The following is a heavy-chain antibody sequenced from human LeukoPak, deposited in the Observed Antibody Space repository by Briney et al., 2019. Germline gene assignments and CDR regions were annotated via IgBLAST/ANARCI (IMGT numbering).Heavy chain of an antibody. V-gene: IGHV3-30*02. J-gene: IGHJ4*02. CDR2: VRYDGSNK. D-gene: IGHD6-13*01. CDR3: AKDRGSSWTFDY. Sequence: GGSLRLSCVASGFTFSSYGMHWVHRAPGKGLEWVAFVRYDGSNKYYADSVKGRFTISRDNSKNTMYLQMNSMRGEDTAVYYCAKDRGSSWTFDYWGQGTLVTVSS. CDR1: GFTFSSYG.